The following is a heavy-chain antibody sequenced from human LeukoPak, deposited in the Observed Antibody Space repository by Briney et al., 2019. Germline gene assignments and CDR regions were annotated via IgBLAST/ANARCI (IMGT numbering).Heavy chain of an antibody. Sequence: PGGCLRLSRAASVFTLNAYAMAWVRQARWTGGEWGSTIIYSAGPTFYADSVKGRSTISRDDSKSTLYLQMNRLRVGDRPSYDVPKTDLSPTNSDHWGQRTLVTLSS. V-gene: IGHV3-23*01. J-gene: IGHJ4*02. CDR1: VFTLNAYA. CDR3: PKTDLSPTNSDH. D-gene: IGHD5-24*01. CDR2: IIYSAGPT.